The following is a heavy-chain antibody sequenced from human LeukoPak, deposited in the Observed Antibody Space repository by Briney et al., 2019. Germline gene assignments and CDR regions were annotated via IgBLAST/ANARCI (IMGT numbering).Heavy chain of an antibody. Sequence: PSETLSLTCTVSGGSISSSSYYWGWISQTPGKGLEWIGSIYHSGSTYYNPSLKSRVTISVDTSKNQFSLKLRSVTAADTAVYYCAEVLRRNYWGQGTLVTVSS. CDR1: GGSISSSSYY. CDR3: AEVLRRNY. V-gene: IGHV4-39*07. J-gene: IGHJ4*02. CDR2: IYHSGST. D-gene: IGHD3-3*01.